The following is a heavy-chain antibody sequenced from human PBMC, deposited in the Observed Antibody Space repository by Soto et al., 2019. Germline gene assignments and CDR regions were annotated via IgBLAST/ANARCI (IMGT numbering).Heavy chain of an antibody. Sequence: QVQLVQSGAEVKKPGASVKVSCKTSGYTFTSHGISWVRQAPGQGLEWMGWISPYNGDTNYAQKLQGRVSVTTDSSTRAAYMELRSLRSEDAAVYYCARMVRGSTVGYYYYMDVWGKGPAVNVS. CDR1: GYTFTSHG. CDR2: ISPYNGDT. CDR3: ARMVRGSTVGYYYYMDV. D-gene: IGHD3-10*01. J-gene: IGHJ6*03. V-gene: IGHV1-18*01.